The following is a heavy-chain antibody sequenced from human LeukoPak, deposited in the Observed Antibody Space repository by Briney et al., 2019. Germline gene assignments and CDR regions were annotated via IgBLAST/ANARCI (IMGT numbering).Heavy chain of an antibody. V-gene: IGHV4-61*02. D-gene: IGHD6-6*01. Sequence: SQTLSLTCTVSGGSISSGSYYWSWIRQPAGKGLEWIRRIYTSGSTNYNPSLKSRVTISVDTSKNQFSLKLSSVTAADTAVYYCARGRIAARHNWFDPWGQGTLVTVSS. CDR1: GGSISSGSYY. CDR3: ARGRIAARHNWFDP. J-gene: IGHJ5*02. CDR2: IYTSGST.